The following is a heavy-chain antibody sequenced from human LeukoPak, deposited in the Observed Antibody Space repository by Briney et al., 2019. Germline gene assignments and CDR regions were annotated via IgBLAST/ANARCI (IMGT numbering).Heavy chain of an antibody. CDR1: GFTFSSYS. CDR2: ISSSSSYI. J-gene: IGHJ4*02. V-gene: IGHV3-21*01. D-gene: IGHD3-10*01. CDR3: AREGLDYYGSGSYSVSF. Sequence: GGSLRLSCAASGFTFSSYSMNWVRQAPGKGLEWVSSISSSSSYIYYADSVKGRFTISRDNAKNSLYLQMNSLRAEDTAVYYCAREGLDYYGSGSYSVSFWGQGTLVTVSS.